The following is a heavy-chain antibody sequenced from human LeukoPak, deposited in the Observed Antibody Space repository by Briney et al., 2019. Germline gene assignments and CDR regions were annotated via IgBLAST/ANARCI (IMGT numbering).Heavy chain of an antibody. Sequence: GSLRLSCAASGFTFSSYSMNWVRQAPGKGLEWVSSISSSSSYIYYADSVKGRFTISRDNAKNSLYLQMNSLRAEDTAVYYCARDKVVVAAKGFDYWGQGTLVTVSS. CDR3: ARDKVVVAAKGFDY. CDR1: GFTFSSYS. V-gene: IGHV3-21*01. D-gene: IGHD2-15*01. CDR2: ISSSSSYI. J-gene: IGHJ4*02.